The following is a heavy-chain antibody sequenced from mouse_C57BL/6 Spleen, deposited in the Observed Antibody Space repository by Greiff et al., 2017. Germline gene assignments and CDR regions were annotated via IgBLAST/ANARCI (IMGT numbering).Heavy chain of an antibody. Sequence: QVQLQQPGAELVMPGASVKLSCKASGYTFTSYWMHWVKQRPGQCLEWIGEIDPSDSYTNYNQKFKGKSTLTVDKSSSTAYMQLSSLTSEDSAVYYCARRGDYDGYYAMDYWGQGTSVTVSS. CDR1: GYTFTSYW. CDR2: IDPSDSYT. J-gene: IGHJ4*01. CDR3: ARRGDYDGYYAMDY. D-gene: IGHD2-4*01. V-gene: IGHV1-69*01.